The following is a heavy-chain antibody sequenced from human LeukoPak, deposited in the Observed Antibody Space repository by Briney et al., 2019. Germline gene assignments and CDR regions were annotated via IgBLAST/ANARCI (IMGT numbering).Heavy chain of an antibody. CDR2: INHSGST. CDR1: GGSISSSSYY. Sequence: PSETLSLTCTVSGGSISSSSYYWGWIRQPPGKGLEWIGEINHSGSTNYNPSLKSRVTISVDTSKNQFSLKLSSVTAADTAVYYCARESHPFSGWRDAFDIWGQGTMVTVSS. V-gene: IGHV4-39*07. D-gene: IGHD6-19*01. J-gene: IGHJ3*02. CDR3: ARESHPFSGWRDAFDI.